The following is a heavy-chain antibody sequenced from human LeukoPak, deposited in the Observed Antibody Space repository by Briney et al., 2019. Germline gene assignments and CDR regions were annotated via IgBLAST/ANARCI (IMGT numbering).Heavy chain of an antibody. V-gene: IGHV3-23*01. D-gene: IGHD5-24*01. Sequence: GGSLRLSCAASGFTFSSYAMSWVRQAPGKGLEWVSAISGSGGSTYYADSVKGRFTISRDNSKNTLYLQMNSLRAEDTAVYYCAKDRRDDYNYGPGGPYYGMDVWGQGTTVTVSS. CDR2: ISGSGGST. CDR1: GFTFSSYA. CDR3: AKDRRDDYNYGPGGPYYGMDV. J-gene: IGHJ6*02.